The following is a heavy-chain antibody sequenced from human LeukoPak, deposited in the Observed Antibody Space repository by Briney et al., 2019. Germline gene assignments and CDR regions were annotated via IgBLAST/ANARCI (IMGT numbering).Heavy chain of an antibody. CDR3: ARVAYDYIWGSYRQYYYFDY. CDR1: GGSFSGYY. CDR2: INHSGST. J-gene: IGHJ4*02. D-gene: IGHD3-16*02. Sequence: PSETLSLTCAVYGGSFSGYYWSWIRQPPGKGLEWIGEINHSGSTNYNPSLKSRVTISVDTSKHQFSLKLSSVTAADTAVYYCARVAYDYIWGSYRQYYYFDYWGQGTLVTVSS. V-gene: IGHV4-34*01.